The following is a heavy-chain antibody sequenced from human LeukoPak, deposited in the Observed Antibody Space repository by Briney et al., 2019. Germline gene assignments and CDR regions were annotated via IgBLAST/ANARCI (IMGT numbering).Heavy chain of an antibody. D-gene: IGHD6-13*01. V-gene: IGHV4-39*01. CDR1: GGSISSSSYY. CDR2: IYYSGST. CDR3: ARLLIAAADY. J-gene: IGHJ4*02. Sequence: SETLSLTCTVSGGSISSSSYYWGWIRQPPGKGLEWIGSIYYSGSTYYNPSLKSRVTISVDTSKIQFSLKQSSVTATDTAVYYCARLLIAAADYWGQGTLVTVSS.